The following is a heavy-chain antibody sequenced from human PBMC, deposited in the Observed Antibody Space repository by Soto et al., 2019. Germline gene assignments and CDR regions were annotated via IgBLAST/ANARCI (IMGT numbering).Heavy chain of an antibody. D-gene: IGHD1-20*01. CDR2: INAGNGNT. CDR1: GYTFTSYA. Sequence: QVQLVQSGAEEKKPGASVKVSCKASGYTFTSYAMHWVRQAPGQRLEWMGWINAGNGNTKYSQKFQGRVTITRDTSASTAYMELSSLRSEDTAVCYCARGITRPTPRDDWGQGTLVTVSS. V-gene: IGHV1-3*05. CDR3: ARGITRPTPRDD. J-gene: IGHJ4*02.